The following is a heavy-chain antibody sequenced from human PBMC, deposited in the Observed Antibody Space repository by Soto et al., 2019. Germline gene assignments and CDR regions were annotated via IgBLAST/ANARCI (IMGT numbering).Heavy chain of an antibody. CDR1: GYAFTTYG. CDR3: ARGRYGDY. CDR2: ISAHNGNT. V-gene: IGHV1-18*01. D-gene: IGHD1-1*01. Sequence: QVHLVQSGAEVKKPGASVKVSCKGSGYAFTTYGITWVRQAPGQGLEWMGWISAHNGNTNYAQKLQGRVTVTRDTSTSTAYMELGSLRSDDTVVYYGARGRYGDYWGQGALVTVSS. J-gene: IGHJ4*02.